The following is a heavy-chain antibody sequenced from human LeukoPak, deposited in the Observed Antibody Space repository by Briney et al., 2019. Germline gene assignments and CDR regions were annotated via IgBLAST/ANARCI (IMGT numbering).Heavy chain of an antibody. CDR1: GYTFTSYG. CDR2: ISSNSDNT. Sequence: ASVKVSCKATGYTFTSYGISWVRQAPGQGLEWMGWISSNSDNTNYAQKLQGRVTMTTDTSTSTAYMELRSLRSDDSALYFCARDWGSIKVIADYWGQGTLVTVSS. J-gene: IGHJ4*02. V-gene: IGHV1-18*01. D-gene: IGHD7-27*01. CDR3: ARDWGSIKVIADY.